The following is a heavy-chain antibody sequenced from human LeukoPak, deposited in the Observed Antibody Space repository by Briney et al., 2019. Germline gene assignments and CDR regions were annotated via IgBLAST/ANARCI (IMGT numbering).Heavy chain of an antibody. V-gene: IGHV4-31*03. CDR2: IYYSGSP. Sequence: SQTLSLTCTVSGGSFSRGAYAWSWIRQHPGRGLEWIGYIYYSGSPYYSPSLKSRVTISVDTSKNQFSLKLSSVTAADTAVYYCARGGHYYDSSGAYSFDIWGQGTMVTVSS. CDR1: GGSFSRGAYA. D-gene: IGHD3-22*01. J-gene: IGHJ3*02. CDR3: ARGGHYYDSSGAYSFDI.